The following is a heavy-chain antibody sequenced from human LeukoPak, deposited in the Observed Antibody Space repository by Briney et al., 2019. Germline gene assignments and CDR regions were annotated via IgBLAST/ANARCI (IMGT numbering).Heavy chain of an antibody. D-gene: IGHD3-10*01. J-gene: IGHJ4*02. Sequence: SGPALMEPTQTLTLTCTFSGFSLGTSGMCVSWIRQPPGKALEWLARIDWDDGKYYNTSLKTRLTISKDTSKNQVVLAVTNMDTVDTATYYCARTYMFRGVQRFDSWGQGTLVTVSS. V-gene: IGHV2-70*11. CDR3: ARTYMFRGVQRFDS. CDR2: IDWDDGK. CDR1: GFSLGTSGMC.